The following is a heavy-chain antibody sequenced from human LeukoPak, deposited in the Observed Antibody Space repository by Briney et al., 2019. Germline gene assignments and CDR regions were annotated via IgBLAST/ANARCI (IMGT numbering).Heavy chain of an antibody. V-gene: IGHV3-53*01. D-gene: IGHD2-15*01. Sequence: GGSLRLSCAASGLIVSNNYMSWVRQAPGKGLEWVSVIYSGGSTYYAGSVKGRYTISRDNSKNTLYLQMNSLRAEDTAVYYCARGYCDNGSCYPAGYWGQGTLVTVSS. CDR1: GLIVSNNY. CDR2: IYSGGST. J-gene: IGHJ4*02. CDR3: ARGYCDNGSCYPAGY.